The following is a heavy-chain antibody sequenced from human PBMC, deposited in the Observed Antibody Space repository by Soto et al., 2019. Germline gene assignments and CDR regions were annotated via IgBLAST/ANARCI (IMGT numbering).Heavy chain of an antibody. CDR2: ISAKNGDT. D-gene: IGHD1-26*01. CDR1: GYSFTRNG. J-gene: IGHJ6*02. Sequence: QVHLVQSGAELKKPGASVRVSCKASGYSFTRNGISWVRQAPGQGLEWMGWISAKNGDTNYAQKFQGRVIMTIDTSTSTAYMELRSLRSDDTAVYYCVRDRDSDTWPSRDVWGQGTTVTVSS. V-gene: IGHV1-18*01. CDR3: VRDRDSDTWPSRDV.